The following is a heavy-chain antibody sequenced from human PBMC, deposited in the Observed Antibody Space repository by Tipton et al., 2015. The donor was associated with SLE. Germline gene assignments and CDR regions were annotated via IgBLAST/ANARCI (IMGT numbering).Heavy chain of an antibody. CDR2: ISSNGGST. CDR3: AREGRDGYIRDAFDI. Sequence: LSLTCSASGFTFSSYAMHWVRQAPGKGLEYVSAISSNGGSTYYADSVKGRFTISRDNSKNTLYLQMNSLRAEDTAVYYCAREGRDGYIRDAFDIWGQGTMVTVSS. V-gene: IGHV3-64*04. CDR1: GFTFSSYA. J-gene: IGHJ3*02. D-gene: IGHD5-24*01.